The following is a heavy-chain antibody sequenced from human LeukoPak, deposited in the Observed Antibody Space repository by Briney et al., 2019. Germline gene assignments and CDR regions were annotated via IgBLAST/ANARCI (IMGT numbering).Heavy chain of an antibody. CDR1: GGSVSSGSYY. V-gene: IGHV4-61*01. CDR2: IYYSGST. Sequence: SETLSPTCTVSGGSVSSGSYYWSWIRQPPGKGLEWIGYIYYSGSTNYNPSLKSRVTISVDTSKNQFSLKLSSVTAADTAVYYCAREGLSYYGMDVWGKGTTVTVSS. D-gene: IGHD3/OR15-3a*01. CDR3: AREGLSYYGMDV. J-gene: IGHJ6*04.